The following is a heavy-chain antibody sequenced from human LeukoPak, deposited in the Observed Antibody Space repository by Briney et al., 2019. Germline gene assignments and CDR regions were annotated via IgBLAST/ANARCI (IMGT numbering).Heavy chain of an antibody. J-gene: IGHJ4*02. CDR2: ISTYNGNT. CDR3: ARVLRYDFWSAYYFDY. CDR1: GYTFNSYD. V-gene: IGHV1-18*01. D-gene: IGHD3-3*01. Sequence: ASVKVSCKASGYTFNSYDISWVRQVPGQGLEWMAWISTYNGNTSYALKVQGRATMTTDTSTSTAYMELRSLRSDDTAVYYCARVLRYDFWSAYYFDYWGQGTLVTVSS.